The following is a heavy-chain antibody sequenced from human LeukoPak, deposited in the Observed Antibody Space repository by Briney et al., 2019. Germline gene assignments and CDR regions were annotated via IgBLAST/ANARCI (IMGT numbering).Heavy chain of an antibody. J-gene: IGHJ4*02. CDR3: ARLVWLDRNLDY. CDR2: ISASGGNT. D-gene: IGHD1-14*01. Sequence: GGSLRLSCTASGFTFSSYAMSWVRQVPGKGLEWVSGISASGGNTYHADSVKGRFTISRDNSKNPLYLQMKSLRAEDTAVYYCARLVWLDRNLDYWGQGTLLTVSS. V-gene: IGHV3-23*01. CDR1: GFTFSSYA.